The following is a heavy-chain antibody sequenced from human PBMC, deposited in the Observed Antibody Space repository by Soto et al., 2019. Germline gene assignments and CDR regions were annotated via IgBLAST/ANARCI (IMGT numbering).Heavy chain of an antibody. CDR2: IYYSGST. Sequence: PSETLSLTCTVSGGSISSSSYYWGWIRQPPGKGLEWIGSIYYSGSTYYNPSLKSRVTISVDTSKNQFSLKLSSVTAADTAVYYCARDGSSGYLGSLFYYYYGMDVWGQGTTVTVSS. CDR1: GGSISSSSYY. D-gene: IGHD3-22*01. CDR3: ARDGSSGYLGSLFYYYYGMDV. V-gene: IGHV4-39*02. J-gene: IGHJ6*02.